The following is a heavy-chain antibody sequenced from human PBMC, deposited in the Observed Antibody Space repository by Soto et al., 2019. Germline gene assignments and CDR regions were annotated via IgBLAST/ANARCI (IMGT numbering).Heavy chain of an antibody. CDR2: ISSNSAYI. J-gene: IGHJ5*02. Sequence: GGSLRLSCAASGFTFRSFTMNWVRQAPGRGLEWVSTISSNSAYIYYTDALRGRFTISRDNAKNSPHLQMNSLRAEDTAVYYCTRDASRDSSARGWFDPWGPGTLVTVSS. CDR1: GFTFRSFT. V-gene: IGHV3-21*01. D-gene: IGHD6-13*01. CDR3: TRDASRDSSARGWFDP.